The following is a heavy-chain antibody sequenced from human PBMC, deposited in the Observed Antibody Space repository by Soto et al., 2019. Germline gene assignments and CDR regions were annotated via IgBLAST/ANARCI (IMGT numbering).Heavy chain of an antibody. J-gene: IGHJ4*02. CDR2: VYHSRLV. D-gene: IGHD2-2*01. V-gene: IGHV4-4*02. Sequence: QVQLHESGPGLVKPSGTLSLTCAVSGDSITGRNWWTWVRQPPGKGLEWIGEVYHSRLVSYNPSRKSRVTISVVKYKIQFSLNLASVTAADTAMDYCARGRPPSSTRPAAVLYYFDYWGQGTLVTVSS. CDR1: GDSITGRNW. CDR3: ARGRPPSSTRPAAVLYYFDY.